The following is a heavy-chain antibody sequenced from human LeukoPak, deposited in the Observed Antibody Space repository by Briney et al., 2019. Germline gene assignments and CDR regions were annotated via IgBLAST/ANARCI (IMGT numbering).Heavy chain of an antibody. D-gene: IGHD3-3*01. CDR1: GGSISSGGNY. Sequence: PSETLSLTCTVSGGSISSGGNYWSWIRQHPGKGLEWIGHIYYSGSTYYNPSLKSRVTISVDTSKNQFSLKLSSVTAADTAVYYCARAGGFFSPFGYWGQGTLVTVSS. CDR2: IYYSGST. V-gene: IGHV4-31*03. J-gene: IGHJ4*02. CDR3: ARAGGFFSPFGY.